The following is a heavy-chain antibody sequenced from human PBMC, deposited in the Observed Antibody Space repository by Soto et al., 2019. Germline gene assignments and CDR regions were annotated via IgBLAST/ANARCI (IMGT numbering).Heavy chain of an antibody. CDR2: INPSGGST. V-gene: IGHV1-46*01. J-gene: IGHJ6*02. Sequence: KKRGASVKVSCKASGYTFTSYYMHWVRQAPGQRLEWMGIINPSGGSTSYAQKFQGRVTMTRDTSTSTVYMELSSLRSEDTAVYYCAREKIQLWPDIYYYYGMDVWGQGTTVTVSS. CDR1: GYTFTSYY. CDR3: AREKIQLWPDIYYYYGMDV. D-gene: IGHD5-18*01.